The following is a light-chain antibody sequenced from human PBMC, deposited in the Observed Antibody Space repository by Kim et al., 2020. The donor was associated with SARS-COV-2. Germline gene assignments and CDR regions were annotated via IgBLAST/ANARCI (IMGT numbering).Light chain of an antibody. V-gene: IGKV3-20*01. CDR3: QQYDSSPCT. Sequence: LSPGERATLACRASQSVSSNSVSWYQQKPGQAPRLLIYDAVSRATGIPDRFSGSGSGTDFTLTISRLEPEDFAVYYCQQYDSSPCTFGQGTKLEI. CDR1: QSVSSNS. J-gene: IGKJ2*02. CDR2: DAV.